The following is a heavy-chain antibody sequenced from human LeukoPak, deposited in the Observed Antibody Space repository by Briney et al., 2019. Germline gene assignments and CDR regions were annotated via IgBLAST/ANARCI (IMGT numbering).Heavy chain of an antibody. J-gene: IGHJ4*02. V-gene: IGHV4-59*01. Sequence: PSETLSLTCTVSGGSISSYYWSWIRQPPGKGLEWIGYIYYSGIGSTNYNPSLKSRVTISVDTSKNQFSLKLSSVTAADTAVYYCARDRGGYSYGPDFDYWGQGTLVTVSS. CDR1: GGSISSYY. CDR3: ARDRGGYSYGPDFDY. D-gene: IGHD5-18*01. CDR2: IYYSGIGST.